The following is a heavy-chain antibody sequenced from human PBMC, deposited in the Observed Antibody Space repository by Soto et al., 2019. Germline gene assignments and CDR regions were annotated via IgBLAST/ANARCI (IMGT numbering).Heavy chain of an antibody. J-gene: IGHJ5*02. D-gene: IGHD5-18*01. CDR2: ISSDGSNT. V-gene: IGHV3-74*01. CDR1: GFTFTHYW. CDR3: TRAGIYSYDNWIDP. Sequence: EVQLVESGGGLVQPGGSLRLSCVASGFTFTHYWMHWVRQAPGKGLVWVSYISSDGSNTNYADSVKGRFTISRDNAKNTLYLQMNSLRAEDTALYYCTRAGIYSYDNWIDPWGQGTLVTVAS.